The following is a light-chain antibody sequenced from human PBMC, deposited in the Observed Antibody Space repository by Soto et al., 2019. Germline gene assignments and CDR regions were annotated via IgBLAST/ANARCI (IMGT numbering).Light chain of an antibody. V-gene: IGLV2-23*02. CDR2: EVS. Sequence: QSALTQPASVSGSPGQSITISCTGTSSDVGSYNLVSWYQQHPGKAPKLMIYEVSKRPPGVSNRFSGSKSGNTASLTISGLQAEDEADYYCCSYAGSSTSLVVFGGGTKLTVL. CDR1: SSDVGSYNL. CDR3: CSYAGSSTSLVV. J-gene: IGLJ2*01.